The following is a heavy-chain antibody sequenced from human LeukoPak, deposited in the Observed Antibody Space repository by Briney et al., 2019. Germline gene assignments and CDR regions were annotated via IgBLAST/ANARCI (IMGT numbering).Heavy chain of an antibody. CDR2: IQQHGSET. J-gene: IGHJ4*02. CDR1: GFTFSNYW. D-gene: IGHD6-6*01. V-gene: IGHV3-7*01. CDR3: AKDEPLVPFDY. Sequence: GSLRLSCEGSGFTFSNYWMSWVRQAPGKGLEWVANIQQHGSETYYGDSVKGRFTISRDNAKNSLYLQMNSLRAEDTAVYYCAKDEPLVPFDYWGQGTLVTVSS.